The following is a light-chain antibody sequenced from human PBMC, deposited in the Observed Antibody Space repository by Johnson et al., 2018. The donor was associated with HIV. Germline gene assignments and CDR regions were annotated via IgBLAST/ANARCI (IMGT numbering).Light chain of an antibody. J-gene: IGLJ1*01. CDR1: SSNIGNNY. Sequence: QSVLTQPPSVSVAPGQKVTISCSGSSSNIGNNYVSWYQQLPGTAPKLLIYDNNKRPSGIPDRFSGSKSGTSATLGITGLQTGDEAYYYCGTWDSSLSAGFFGTGTKVTVL. CDR3: GTWDSSLSAGF. V-gene: IGLV1-51*01. CDR2: DNN.